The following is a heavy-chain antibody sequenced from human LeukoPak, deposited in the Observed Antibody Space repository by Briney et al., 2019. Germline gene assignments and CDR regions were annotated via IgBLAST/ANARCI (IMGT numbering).Heavy chain of an antibody. CDR3: ARVQLLWFGETSTNWFDP. V-gene: IGHV1-18*01. J-gene: IGHJ5*02. CDR2: ISAYNGNT. CDR1: GYTFTSYG. Sequence: GASVKVSCKASGYTFTSYGISWVRQAPGQGLEWMGWISAYNGNTNYAQKLQGRVTMTTDASTSTAYMELRSLRSDDTAVYYCARVQLLWFGETSTNWFDPWGQGTLVTVSS. D-gene: IGHD3-10*01.